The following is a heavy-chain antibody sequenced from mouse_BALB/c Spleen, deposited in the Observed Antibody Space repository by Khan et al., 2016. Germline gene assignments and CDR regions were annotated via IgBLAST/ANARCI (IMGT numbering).Heavy chain of an antibody. CDR2: INSNGGST. Sequence: EVELVESGGGLVQPGGSLKLSCAASGFTFSTYGMSWVRQTPDKRLELVATINSNGGSTYYPDSVKGRFTISRDNAKNNLYLQMSSLRSEDTAMYYCARENYRYYVDYLGQGTTLTVSS. V-gene: IGHV5-6-3*01. CDR3: ARENYRYYVDY. CDR1: GFTFSTYG. J-gene: IGHJ2*01. D-gene: IGHD2-14*01.